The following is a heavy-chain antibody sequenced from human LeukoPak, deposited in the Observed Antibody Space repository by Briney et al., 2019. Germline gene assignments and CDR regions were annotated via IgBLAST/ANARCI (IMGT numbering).Heavy chain of an antibody. CDR1: GGSISSGGYS. CDR2: IYHSGST. J-gene: IGHJ1*01. Sequence: ASQTLSLTCAVSGGSISSGGYSWSWIRQPPGKGLEWIGYIYHSGSTYYNPSLKSRVTISVDRSKNQFSLKLSSVTAADTAVYYCVRGEYDSSGYYQGYFQHWGQGTLVTVSS. V-gene: IGHV4-30-2*01. CDR3: VRGEYDSSGYYQGYFQH. D-gene: IGHD3-22*01.